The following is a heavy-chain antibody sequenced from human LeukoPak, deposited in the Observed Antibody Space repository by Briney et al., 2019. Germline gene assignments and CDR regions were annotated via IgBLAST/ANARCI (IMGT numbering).Heavy chain of an antibody. J-gene: IGHJ2*01. CDR3: ARGADSSGYYSSWYFDL. V-gene: IGHV4-59*01. D-gene: IGHD3-22*01. CDR2: IYYSGST. CDR1: GGSISSYY. Sequence: PSETLSLTCTVSGGSISSYYGSWIRQPPGKGLEWIGYIYYSGSTNYNPPLKRRVTISVHTSKHQFSLKLSSVTAADTAVYYCARGADSSGYYSSWYFDLWGRGTLVTVSS.